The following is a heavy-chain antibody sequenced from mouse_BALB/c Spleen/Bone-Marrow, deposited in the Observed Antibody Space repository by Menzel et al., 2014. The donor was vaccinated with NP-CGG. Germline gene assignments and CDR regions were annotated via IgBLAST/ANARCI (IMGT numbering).Heavy chain of an antibody. CDR3: ATYCEGCSYGLAY. V-gene: IGHV14-3*02. CDR1: GFTITDPY. CDR2: IDPATANT. Sequence: VQLQQSGAELVKPGTSVKLSCTASGFTITDPYMHWVKQRPEQGLEWIGRIDPATANTNYDPKFQRKSTLTVDRSSNKAYLQFNRLTFEATAEYYCATYCEGCSYGLAYWGQGTLVTVSA. J-gene: IGHJ3*01. D-gene: IGHD1-1*01.